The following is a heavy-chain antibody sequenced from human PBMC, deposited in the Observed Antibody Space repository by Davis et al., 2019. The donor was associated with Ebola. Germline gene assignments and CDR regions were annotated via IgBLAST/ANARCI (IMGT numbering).Heavy chain of an antibody. Sequence: SVKVSCKASGGTFSSYAISWVRQAPGQGLEWMGRIIPILGIANYAQKFQGRVTITADKSTSTAYMELSSLRSEDTAVYYCATNVDTAMVTGHYFDYWGQGTLVTVSP. D-gene: IGHD5-18*01. CDR1: GGTFSSYA. CDR2: IIPILGIA. CDR3: ATNVDTAMVTGHYFDY. J-gene: IGHJ4*02. V-gene: IGHV1-69*04.